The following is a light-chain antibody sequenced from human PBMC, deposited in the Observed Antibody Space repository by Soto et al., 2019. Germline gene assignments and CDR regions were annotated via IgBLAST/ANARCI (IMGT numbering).Light chain of an antibody. CDR3: QQYGGSPRVT. J-gene: IGKJ4*01. V-gene: IGKV3-20*01. CDR2: GAS. CDR1: QSVSSNY. Sequence: EIVLTQSPGTLSLSPGERATLSCRASQSVSSNYLAWYQHKPGQAPSLLIYGASSRATGIPDRFSGSGSGTDFTLTISRLEPQDCAVYYCQQYGGSPRVTFGGETKVAIK.